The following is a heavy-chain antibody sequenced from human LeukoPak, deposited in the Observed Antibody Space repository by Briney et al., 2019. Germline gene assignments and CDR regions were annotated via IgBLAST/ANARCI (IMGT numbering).Heavy chain of an antibody. J-gene: IGHJ4*02. Sequence: PSETLSLTCTVSGGSISSYYWSWIRQPPGKGLEWIWYIYYSGSTNYNPSLKSRVTISVDTSKNQFSLKLSSVTAADTAVYYCARASTYYDFWSGYYTEGFFDYWGQGTLVTVSS. CDR1: GGSISSYY. CDR3: ARASTYYDFWSGYYTEGFFDY. D-gene: IGHD3-3*01. CDR2: IYYSGST. V-gene: IGHV4-59*08.